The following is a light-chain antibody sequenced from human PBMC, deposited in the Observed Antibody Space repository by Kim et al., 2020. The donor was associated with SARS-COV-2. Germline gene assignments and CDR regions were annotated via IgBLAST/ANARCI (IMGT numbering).Light chain of an antibody. V-gene: IGLV3-9*02. J-gene: IGLJ2*01. Sequence: SVAPGQTARSSWYGDIVDRSVHWYQQKPGRAPDLLIYRENNRPSWVPQRFSGSQSGNTATLTISGVLAGDEAHYFCQVWDTKTVLFGGGTQLTVL. CDR3: QVWDTKTVL. CDR1: IVDRS. CDR2: REN.